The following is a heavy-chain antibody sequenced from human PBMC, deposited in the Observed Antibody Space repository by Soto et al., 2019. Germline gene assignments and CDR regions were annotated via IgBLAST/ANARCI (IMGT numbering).Heavy chain of an antibody. Sequence: SETLSLTCTVSGGSISSYYWSWIRQPPGKGLEWIGYNYYSGSTNYNPSLKSRVTISVDTSKNQFSLKLSSVTAADTAVYYCARSDSSSWSPAFDYWGQGTLVTVYS. CDR1: GGSISSYY. CDR3: ARSDSSSWSPAFDY. D-gene: IGHD6-13*01. J-gene: IGHJ4*02. CDR2: NYYSGST. V-gene: IGHV4-59*01.